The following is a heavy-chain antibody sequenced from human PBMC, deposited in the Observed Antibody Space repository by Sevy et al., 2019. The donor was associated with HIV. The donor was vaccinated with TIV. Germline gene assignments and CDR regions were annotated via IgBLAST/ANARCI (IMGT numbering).Heavy chain of an antibody. V-gene: IGHV3-48*02. CDR2: ISRVSGTI. D-gene: IGHD2-15*01. J-gene: IGHJ4*02. Sequence: GGSLRLSCAASGFNFRNYSMTWVRQAPGKGLDWVSYISRVSGTIHYADSVKDRFTIARDNAKKSRFLQMNSLRDEDTAIYYCARPYCSGDDCYSELDYWGQGILVTVSS. CDR3: ARPYCSGDDCYSELDY. CDR1: GFNFRNYS.